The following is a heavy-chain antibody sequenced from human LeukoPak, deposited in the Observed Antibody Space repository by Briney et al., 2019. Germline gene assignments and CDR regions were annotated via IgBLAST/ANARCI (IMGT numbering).Heavy chain of an antibody. Sequence: SETLSLTCAVYGGSFSGYYWSWTRQPPGKGLEWIGEINHSGSTNYNPSLESRVTISVDTSKNQFSLKLSSVAAADTAVYYCARDNPTSNYGVGTWGWFDPWGQGTLVTVSS. CDR3: ARDNPTSNYGVGTWGWFDP. D-gene: IGHD4-11*01. J-gene: IGHJ5*02. CDR1: GGSFSGYY. V-gene: IGHV4-34*01. CDR2: INHSGST.